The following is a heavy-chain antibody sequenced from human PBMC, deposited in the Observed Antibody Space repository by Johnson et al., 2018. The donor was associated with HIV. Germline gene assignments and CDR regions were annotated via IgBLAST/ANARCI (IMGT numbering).Heavy chain of an antibody. J-gene: IGHJ3*02. Sequence: QVQLVESGGGVVQPGGSLRLSCATSGFTFSYYGLHWVRQAPGVGLEWVAFISYDGNSKYFADSVKGRLNISRDNDKNSVHLQMTSLRPEDTAVYSCARERGNGFDIWGQGTVVTVSS. CDR2: ISYDGNSK. D-gene: IGHD3-10*01. CDR3: ARERGNGFDI. V-gene: IGHV3-30*19. CDR1: GFTFSYYG.